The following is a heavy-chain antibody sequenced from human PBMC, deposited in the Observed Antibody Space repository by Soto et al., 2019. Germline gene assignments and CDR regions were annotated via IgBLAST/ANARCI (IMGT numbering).Heavy chain of an antibody. J-gene: IGHJ6*02. V-gene: IGHV4-39*01. CDR2: IYYSGST. CDR3: RGKSRAAMVDYYYYGMDV. D-gene: IGHD5-18*01. Sequence: SETLSLTCTVSGGSISSSSYYWGWIRQPPGKGLEWIGSIYYSGSTYYNPSLKSRVTISVDTSKNQFSLKLSSVTAADTAVYYCRGKSRAAMVDYYYYGMDVWGQGTTVTVSS. CDR1: GGSISSSSYY.